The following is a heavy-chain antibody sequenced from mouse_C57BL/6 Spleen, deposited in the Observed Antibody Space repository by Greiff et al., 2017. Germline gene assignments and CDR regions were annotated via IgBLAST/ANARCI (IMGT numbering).Heavy chain of an antibody. D-gene: IGHD1-1*01. CDR3: ARGARITYGTNHGDY. CDR2: IYIGNGYT. V-gene: IGHV1-58*01. CDR1: GYTFTSYG. Sequence: DVQLQESGAELVRPGSSVKMSCKTSGYTFTSYGINWVKQRPGQGLEWIGYIYIGNGYTEYNETFKGKATLTSDTSSSTAYMQLSSLTSEDSAIYFCARGARITYGTNHGDYWGQGTTLTVSS. J-gene: IGHJ2*01.